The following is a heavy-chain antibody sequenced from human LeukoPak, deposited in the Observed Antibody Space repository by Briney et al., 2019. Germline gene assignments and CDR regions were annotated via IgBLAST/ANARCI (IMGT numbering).Heavy chain of an antibody. D-gene: IGHD5-18*01. CDR1: GYTFTGYY. Sequence: ASVKVSCKASGYTFTGYYMHWVRQAPGQGLEWMGWINPNSGGTNYAQKFQGRVAMTRDTSISTAYMELSRLRSDDTAVYYCARGLRIVDTAMEDIDYWGQGTLVTVSS. CDR2: INPNSGGT. CDR3: ARGLRIVDTAMEDIDY. V-gene: IGHV1-2*02. J-gene: IGHJ4*02.